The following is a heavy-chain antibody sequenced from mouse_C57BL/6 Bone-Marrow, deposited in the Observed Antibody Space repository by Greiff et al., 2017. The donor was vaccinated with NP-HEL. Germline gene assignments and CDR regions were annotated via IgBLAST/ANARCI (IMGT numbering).Heavy chain of an antibody. V-gene: IGHV2-4*01. Sequence: VQLQESGPGLVQPSQSLSITCTVSGFSLTSYGVHWVRQPPGKGLEWLGVIWSGGSTDYNAAFISRLSISKDNSKSQVFFKMTSLQADDTAIYYCAKNDLSWPEGAMDYWGQGTSVTVSS. D-gene: IGHD2-3*01. CDR1: GFSLTSYG. J-gene: IGHJ4*01. CDR2: IWSGGST. CDR3: AKNDLSWPEGAMDY.